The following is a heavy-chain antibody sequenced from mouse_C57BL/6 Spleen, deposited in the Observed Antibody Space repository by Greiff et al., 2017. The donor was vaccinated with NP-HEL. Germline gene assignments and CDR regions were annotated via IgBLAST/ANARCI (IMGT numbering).Heavy chain of an antibody. CDR3: ARDYGSSHDY. D-gene: IGHD1-1*01. CDR2: IHPNSGST. V-gene: IGHV1-64*01. CDR1: GYTFTSYW. J-gene: IGHJ2*01. Sequence: VQLQQPGAELVKPGASVKLSCKASGYTFTSYWTHWVKQRPGQGLEWIGMIHPNSGSTNYNEKFKSKATLTVDKSSSTAYMQLSSLTSEDSAVYYCARDYGSSHDYWGQGTTLTVSS.